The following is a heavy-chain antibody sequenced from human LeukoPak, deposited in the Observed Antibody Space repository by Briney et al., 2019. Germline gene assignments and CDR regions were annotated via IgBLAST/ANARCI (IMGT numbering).Heavy chain of an antibody. V-gene: IGHV4-39*02. CDR1: GGSISSSSYY. CDR2: IYYSGST. D-gene: IGHD3-10*01. Sequence: SETLSLTCTVSGGSISSSSYYWGWIRQPPGKGLEWIGTIYYSGSTYYKPSLKSRVTISVDTSKNQFSLRLSSVTAADTAVYYCARDNNYYGSGSFDYWGQGTLVTVSS. CDR3: ARDNNYYGSGSFDY. J-gene: IGHJ4*02.